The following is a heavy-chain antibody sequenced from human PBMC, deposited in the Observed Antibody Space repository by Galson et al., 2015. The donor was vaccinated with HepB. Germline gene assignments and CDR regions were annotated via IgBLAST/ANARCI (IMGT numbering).Heavy chain of an antibody. J-gene: IGHJ6*03. CDR3: ARGPGVYDSSGYDYYMDV. V-gene: IGHV3-30-3*01. Sequence: LRLSCAASGFTFSSYAMHWVRQAPGKGLEWVAVISYDRSNKYYADSVKGRFTVSRDNSKNTLYLQMNSLRAEDTAVYYCARGPGVYDSSGYDYYMDVWGKGTTVTVSS. D-gene: IGHD3-22*01. CDR2: ISYDRSNK. CDR1: GFTFSSYA.